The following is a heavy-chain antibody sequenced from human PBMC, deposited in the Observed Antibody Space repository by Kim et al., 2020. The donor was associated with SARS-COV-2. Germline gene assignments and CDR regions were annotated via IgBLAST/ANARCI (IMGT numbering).Heavy chain of an antibody. J-gene: IGHJ3*02. CDR2: IYSGGST. D-gene: IGHD7-27*01. CDR3: AREKGQLGIGAFDI. V-gene: IGHV3-53*01. Sequence: GGSLSLSCAASGFTVSSNYMSWVRQAPGKGLEWVSVIYSGGSTYYADSVKGRFTISRDNSKNTLYLQMNSLRAEDTAVYYCAREKGQLGIGAFDIWGQGTMVTVSS. CDR1: GFTVSSNY.